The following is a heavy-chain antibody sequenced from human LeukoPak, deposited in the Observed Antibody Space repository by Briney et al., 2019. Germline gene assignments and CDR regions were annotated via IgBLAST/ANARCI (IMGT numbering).Heavy chain of an antibody. CDR1: GASISSYY. J-gene: IGHJ5*02. CDR3: ARGRNPGDH. V-gene: IGHV4-39*07. CDR2: IYYSGST. Sequence: SETLSLTCSVSGASISSYYWSWIRQPPGKGLEWIGSIYYSGSTYYNPSLKSRVTISVDTSKNQFSLKLNSVTAADTAVYYCARGRNPGDHWGQGTLVTVSS.